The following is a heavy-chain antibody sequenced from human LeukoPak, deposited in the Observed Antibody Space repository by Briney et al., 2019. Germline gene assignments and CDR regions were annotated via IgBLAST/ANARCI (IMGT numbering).Heavy chain of an antibody. CDR2: ISRRSTYI. J-gene: IGHJ4*02. V-gene: IGHV3-21*01. CDR3: TRDRVVGATQGLGA. CDR1: GFTFSTYV. Sequence: GGSLRISCETSGFTFSTYVMNWVRQAPGKGWKWVSSISRRSTYIYYADPVKGRFTISRDNAKNSLYLQMNSLRLEDTAIYYCTRDRVVGATQGLGAWGQGPLVTVSS. D-gene: IGHD1-26*01.